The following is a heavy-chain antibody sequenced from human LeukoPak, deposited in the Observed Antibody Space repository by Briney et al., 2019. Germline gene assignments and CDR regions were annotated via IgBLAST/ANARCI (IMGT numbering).Heavy chain of an antibody. CDR2: IIPIFGTA. D-gene: IGHD6-13*01. Sequence: SVTVSCKASGGTFSSYAISWVRQAPGQGLEWMGGIIPIFGTANYAQKFQGRVTITADESTSTAYMELSSLRSEDTAVYYCARELIAAAGLRFWNYYYGMDVWGQGTTVTVSS. CDR3: ARELIAAAGLRFWNYYYGMDV. J-gene: IGHJ6*02. CDR1: GGTFSSYA. V-gene: IGHV1-69*13.